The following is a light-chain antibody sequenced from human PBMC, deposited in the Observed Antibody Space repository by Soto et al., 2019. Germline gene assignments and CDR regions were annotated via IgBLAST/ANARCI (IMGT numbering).Light chain of an antibody. CDR2: DAS. J-gene: IGKJ2*01. CDR1: QRVSSY. V-gene: IGKV3-11*01. Sequence: EIVLTQAPATLSLSPGERATLSCRASQRVSSYLAWYQQKPGQAPRLLIYDASNRATGIPARFSGSGSGTDFTPAISSLEPEDFVVYYCQQGGTFGQGTKLEIK. CDR3: QQGGT.